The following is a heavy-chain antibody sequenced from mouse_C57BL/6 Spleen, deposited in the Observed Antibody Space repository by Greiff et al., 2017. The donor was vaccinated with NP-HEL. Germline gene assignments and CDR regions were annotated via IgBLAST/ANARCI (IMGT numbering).Heavy chain of an antibody. D-gene: IGHD2-5*01. CDR1: GYTFTSYW. CDR3: ARYSNYSYAMDY. J-gene: IGHJ4*01. V-gene: IGHV1-55*01. CDR2: IYPGSGST. Sequence: QVQLQQPGAELVKPGASVKMSCKASGYTFTSYWITWVKQRPGQGLEWIGDIYPGSGSTNYNEKFKSKATLTADTSSSTAYMQLSSLTSEDSAVYYCARYSNYSYAMDYWGQGTSVTVSS.